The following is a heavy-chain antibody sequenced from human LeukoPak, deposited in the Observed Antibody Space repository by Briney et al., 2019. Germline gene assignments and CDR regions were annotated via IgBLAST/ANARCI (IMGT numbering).Heavy chain of an antibody. CDR3: AIGSSSSAPDY. J-gene: IGHJ4*02. D-gene: IGHD6-6*01. Sequence: PGGSLRLSCAASGFTFSPNYMNWVRQAPGKGLEWVSVIYTDDATYYADSVKGRFTISRDHSKNTLYLQMNSLRDEDTAVYYCAIGSSSSAPDYWGQGTLVTVSS. CDR1: GFTFSPNY. V-gene: IGHV3-53*01. CDR2: IYTDDAT.